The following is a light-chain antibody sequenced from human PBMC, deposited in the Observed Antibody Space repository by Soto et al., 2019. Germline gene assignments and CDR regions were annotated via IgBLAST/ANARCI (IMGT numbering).Light chain of an antibody. J-gene: IGLJ1*01. V-gene: IGLV2-14*03. Sequence: QSALTQPASVSGSPGQSITISCTGTSSXVXGYDYVSWYQQHPGKVPKLLIYDVSDRPSGVSDRFSGSKSGNTASLTISGLQPEDEADYYCSSFTSNNTRVFGGGTKLTVL. CDR3: SSFTSNNTRV. CDR2: DVS. CDR1: SSXVXGYDY.